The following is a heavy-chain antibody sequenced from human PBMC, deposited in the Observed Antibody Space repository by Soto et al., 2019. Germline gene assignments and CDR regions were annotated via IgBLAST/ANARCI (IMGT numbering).Heavy chain of an antibody. CDR1: GGSISSGGYS. Sequence: SETLSLTCAVSGGSISSGGYSWSWIRQPPGKGLEWIGYFYHSGSTNYNPSLKSRVTMSVDRSKNQFSLKLTSVTAADTAVYYCASTFPTVTTSWYFDLWGRGTLVTVSS. D-gene: IGHD4-17*01. V-gene: IGHV4-30-2*01. CDR2: FYHSGST. CDR3: ASTFPTVTTSWYFDL. J-gene: IGHJ2*01.